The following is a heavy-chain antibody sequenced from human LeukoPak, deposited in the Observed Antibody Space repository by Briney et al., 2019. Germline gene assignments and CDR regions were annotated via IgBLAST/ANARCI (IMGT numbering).Heavy chain of an antibody. J-gene: IGHJ4*02. CDR3: AKDASITMIVVVITHFDY. CDR2: ISYDGSNK. D-gene: IGHD3-22*01. Sequence: PGGSLRLSCAASGFTFSSYGVHWVRQAPGKGLEWVAVISYDGSNKYYADSVKGRFTISRDNSKNTLYPQMNSLRAEDTAVYYCAKDASITMIVVVITHFDYWGQGTLVTVSS. V-gene: IGHV3-30*18. CDR1: GFTFSSYG.